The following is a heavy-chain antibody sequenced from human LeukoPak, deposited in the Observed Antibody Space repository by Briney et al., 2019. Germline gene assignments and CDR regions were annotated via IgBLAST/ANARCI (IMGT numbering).Heavy chain of an antibody. CDR3: ARLLGSSGYAGDWYFDL. CDR1: GASVTRYY. V-gene: IGHV4-4*07. CDR2: IYTNGTV. J-gene: IGHJ2*01. Sequence: SETLSLTCSVSGASVTRYYWSWIRQPVGKGLEWFGRIYTNGTVNYNPSLKRRVTMSREMSKNQFSLKLTSVTAADTAVYYCARLLGSSGYAGDWYFDLWGRGILVTVSS. D-gene: IGHD3-22*01.